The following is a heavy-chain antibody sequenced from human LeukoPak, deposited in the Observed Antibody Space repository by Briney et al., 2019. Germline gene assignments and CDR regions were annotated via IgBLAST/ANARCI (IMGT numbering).Heavy chain of an antibody. CDR3: ASPKSNWNFFSGDY. V-gene: IGHV3-48*04. D-gene: IGHD1-7*01. CDR1: GFTFGSYS. Sequence: PGGSLRLSCAASGFTFGSYSMNWIRQAPGKGLEWVSYISSSGSTIYYADSVKGRFTISRDNAKNSLYLQMNSLRAEDTAVYYCASPKSNWNFFSGDYWGQGTLVTVSS. J-gene: IGHJ4*02. CDR2: ISSSGSTI.